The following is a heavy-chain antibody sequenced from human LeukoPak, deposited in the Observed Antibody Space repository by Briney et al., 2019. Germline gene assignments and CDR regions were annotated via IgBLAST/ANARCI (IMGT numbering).Heavy chain of an antibody. CDR1: GGTVSSSSYY. J-gene: IGHJ3*02. CDR2: IYYSGST. D-gene: IGHD3-22*01. V-gene: IGHV4-39*01. Sequence: SETLSLTCNVSGGTVSSSSYYWGWIRQPPGKGLEWIGTIYYSGSTYYSPSLKSRVTISVDSSKNQFSLKLNSVTAADTAVHYCARPRDVIVVAIGRVPDAFDIWGQGTMVTVSS. CDR3: ARPRDVIVVAIGRVPDAFDI.